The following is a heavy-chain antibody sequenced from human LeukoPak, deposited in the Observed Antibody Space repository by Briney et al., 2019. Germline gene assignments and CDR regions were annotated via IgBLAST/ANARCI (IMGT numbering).Heavy chain of an antibody. CDR3: AKEGTTGTGDYYYYYMDV. V-gene: IGHV3-23*01. CDR1: GFTFSSYA. D-gene: IGHD2-8*02. Sequence: GGSLRLSCAASGFTFSSYAMSWVRQAPGKGLEWVSGFSVSDKTTYYADSVKGRFTISRDNSKNTLYLQINSLRAEDTPVYYCAKEGTTGTGDYYYYYMDVWGKGTTVTVS. J-gene: IGHJ6*03. CDR2: FSVSDKTT.